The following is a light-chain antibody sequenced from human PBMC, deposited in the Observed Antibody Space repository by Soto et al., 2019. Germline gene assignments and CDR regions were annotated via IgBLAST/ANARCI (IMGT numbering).Light chain of an antibody. CDR1: QSVSIL. V-gene: IGKV3-15*01. Sequence: EILMTQYPATLSVSPGETATLSCRASQSVSILLAWYQQKPGQAPRLLINDASTRATGVPARFSGWGSGTEFTLTISSLQSEDFAVYYCQQYHNWPPITFGQGTLLENK. CDR3: QQYHNWPPIT. CDR2: DAS. J-gene: IGKJ5*01.